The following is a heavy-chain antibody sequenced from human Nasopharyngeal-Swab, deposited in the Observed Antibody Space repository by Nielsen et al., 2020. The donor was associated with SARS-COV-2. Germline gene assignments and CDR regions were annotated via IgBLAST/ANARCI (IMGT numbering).Heavy chain of an antibody. D-gene: IGHD2-15*01. CDR1: GGTFSSYG. Sequence: ASVKVSCKASGGTFSSYGISWVRQAPGQGLEWMGWISAYNGNTNYAQKLQGRVTMTTDTSTSTAYMELRSLRTDDTAVYYCARAVYCSGGSCYSWHYYYYMDVWGKGTTVTVSS. CDR3: ARAVYCSGGSCYSWHYYYYMDV. CDR2: ISAYNGNT. V-gene: IGHV1-18*01. J-gene: IGHJ6*03.